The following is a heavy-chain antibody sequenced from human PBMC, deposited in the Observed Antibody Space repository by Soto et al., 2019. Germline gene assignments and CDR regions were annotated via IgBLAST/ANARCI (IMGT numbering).Heavy chain of an antibody. Sequence: GESLKISCKGSGYSFTSYWISWVRQMPGKGLEWMGRIDPSGSYTNYSPSLQGHVTISADKSISTAYLQWSSLKASDTAMYYCARQLLWFGESPGNWFDPWGQGTLVTVSS. V-gene: IGHV5-10-1*01. CDR3: ARQLLWFGESPGNWFDP. J-gene: IGHJ5*02. CDR1: GYSFTSYW. CDR2: IDPSGSYT. D-gene: IGHD3-10*01.